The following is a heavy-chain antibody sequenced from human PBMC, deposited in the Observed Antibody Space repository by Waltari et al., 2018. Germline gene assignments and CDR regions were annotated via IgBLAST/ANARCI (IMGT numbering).Heavy chain of an antibody. V-gene: IGHV4-59*11. CDR2: IYYSGST. CDR3: ARFRGSGPNWFDP. J-gene: IGHJ5*02. CDR1: GGSISSHY. D-gene: IGHD3-3*01. Sequence: QVQLQESGPGLVKPSETLSLTCTVSGGSISSHYWSWIRQPPGKGLEWIGYIYYSGSTNYNPSLKSRVTISVDTSKNQFSLKLSSVTAADTAVYYCARFRGSGPNWFDPWGQGTLVTVSS.